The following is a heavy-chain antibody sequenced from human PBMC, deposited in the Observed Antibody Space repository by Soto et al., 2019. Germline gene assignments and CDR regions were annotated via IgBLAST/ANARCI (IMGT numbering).Heavy chain of an antibody. V-gene: IGHV3-33*01. Sequence: GGSLRLSCAAPGFTFSSYGMHWVRQAPGKGLEWVAVIWYDGSNKYYADSVKGRFTISRDNSKNTLYLQMNSLRAEDTAVYYCARDPSSCYYFFDYSGQGTLVTVST. CDR2: IWYDGSNK. CDR1: GFTFSSYG. J-gene: IGHJ4*02. D-gene: IGHD3-22*01. CDR3: ARDPSSCYYFFDY.